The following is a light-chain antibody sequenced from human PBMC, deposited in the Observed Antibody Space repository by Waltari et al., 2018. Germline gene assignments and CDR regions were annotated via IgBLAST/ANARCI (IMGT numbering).Light chain of an antibody. CDR3: QQYNKWPLA. Sequence: EIVMTQSPATLSVSPEESATLSCRASQRVGSDLAWYQQKPGQAPRLLIYSASTRATGIPARFSGSGSGTDFTLTISSMQSEDFAVYYCQQYNKWPLAFGQGTKVEIK. CDR1: QRVGSD. J-gene: IGKJ1*01. V-gene: IGKV3-15*01. CDR2: SAS.